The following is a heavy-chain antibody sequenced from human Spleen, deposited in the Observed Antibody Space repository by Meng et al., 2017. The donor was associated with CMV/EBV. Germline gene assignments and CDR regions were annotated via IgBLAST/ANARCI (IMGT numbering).Heavy chain of an antibody. CDR1: GFTFSSYE. V-gene: IGHV3-48*03. J-gene: IGHJ4*02. D-gene: IGHD6-19*01. CDR2: ISSSGSTI. Sequence: GESLKISCAASGFTFSSYEMKWVRQAPGKGLEWLSYISSSGSTIDYADSVKGRFTISRDISKDLLYLEMHSLRAEDTAVYYCAKDHVAVTGIGPLFDSWGQGTLVTVSS. CDR3: AKDHVAVTGIGPLFDS.